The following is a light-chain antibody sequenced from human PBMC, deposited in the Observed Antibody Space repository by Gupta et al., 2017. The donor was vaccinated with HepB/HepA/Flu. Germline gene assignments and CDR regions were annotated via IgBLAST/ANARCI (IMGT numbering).Light chain of an antibody. J-gene: IGKJ2*02. V-gene: IGKV1-39*01. CDR1: QSISSY. Sequence: DIQMTQSPSSLSASVGDRVTITCRASQSISSYLNWYQQKPGKAPKLLIYAASRLQSGVPSRFSGSGSGTDFTLTISRLQPEDFATYCCQHRNSTPRTFGQGTKVEIK. CDR3: QHRNSTPRT. CDR2: AAS.